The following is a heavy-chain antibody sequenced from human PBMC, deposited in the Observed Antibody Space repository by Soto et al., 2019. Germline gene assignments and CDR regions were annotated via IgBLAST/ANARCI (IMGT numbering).Heavy chain of an antibody. CDR2: TYYRSKWYN. J-gene: IGHJ6*02. CDR1: GDSVSSNSSA. V-gene: IGHV6-1*01. D-gene: IGHD6-19*01. Sequence: SKSLSLTCGISGDSVSSNSSAWNWIRQSPSRGLEWLGRTYYRSKWYNDYAVSVKSRITINPDTSKNQFSLQLNSVTPEDTAVYYCARGPKYSSCWYEAEYYYGMDACGQGAAVTVS. CDR3: ARGPKYSSCWYEAEYYYGMDA.